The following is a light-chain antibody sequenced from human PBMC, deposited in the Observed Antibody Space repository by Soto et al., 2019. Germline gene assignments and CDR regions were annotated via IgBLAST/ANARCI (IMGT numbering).Light chain of an antibody. CDR1: QGINNW. J-gene: IGKJ1*01. CDR3: QQSYSTPWT. CDR2: AVS. Sequence: DIQMTQSPSSVSASVGDRVTITCRASQGINNWLAWYQQKPGKAPELLIYAVSYLQSGVPPRFSGSGSGTDFTLTISSLQPEDFATYYCQQSYSTPWTFGQGTKVDI. V-gene: IGKV1-12*01.